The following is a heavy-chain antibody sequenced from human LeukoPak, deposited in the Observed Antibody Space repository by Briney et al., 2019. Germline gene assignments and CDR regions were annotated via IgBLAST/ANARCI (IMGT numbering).Heavy chain of an antibody. D-gene: IGHD4-23*01. J-gene: IGHJ4*02. CDR1: RFTFSSYS. Sequence: GGSLRLSCAASRFTFSSYSMNWVRQAPGKGLEWVSSISSSGSYIYYADSVKGRFTISRDNAKNSLYLQMNSLRAEDTAVYYCARLGRSTVVKNFDYWGQGTLVTVSS. V-gene: IGHV3-21*01. CDR2: ISSSGSYI. CDR3: ARLGRSTVVKNFDY.